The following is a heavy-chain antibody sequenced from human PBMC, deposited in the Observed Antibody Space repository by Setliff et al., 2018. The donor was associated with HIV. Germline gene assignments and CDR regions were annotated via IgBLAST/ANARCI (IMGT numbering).Heavy chain of an antibody. CDR3: ARDYLYYNMYNGSPVYGMDV. V-gene: IGHV4-38-2*02. Sequence: SETLSLTCAVSGYSISIGYYWGWIRQPPGKGLEWIGNIYHSGSTYYNPSLKSRVTISVDTSKNRFSLRVEDTAVYYCARDYLYYNMYNGSPVYGMDVWGQGTTVTVSS. CDR2: IYHSGST. CDR1: GYSISIGYY. D-gene: IGHD3-10*01. J-gene: IGHJ6*02.